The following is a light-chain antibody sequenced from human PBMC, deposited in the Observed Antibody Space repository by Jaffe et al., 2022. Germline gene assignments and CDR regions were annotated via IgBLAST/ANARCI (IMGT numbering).Light chain of an antibody. V-gene: IGKV4-1*01. CDR1: QSVLYNSNNKNY. CDR3: QQFLEFPLT. J-gene: IGKJ2*01. CDR2: WAS. Sequence: DIVMTQSPDSLAVSLGERATINCRSSQSVLYNSNNKNYLAWYQQKPGQPPRLLIYWASTREFGVPDRFSGSGSGTDFTLTISSLQAEDVAVYYCQQFLEFPLTFGQGTNLEIK.